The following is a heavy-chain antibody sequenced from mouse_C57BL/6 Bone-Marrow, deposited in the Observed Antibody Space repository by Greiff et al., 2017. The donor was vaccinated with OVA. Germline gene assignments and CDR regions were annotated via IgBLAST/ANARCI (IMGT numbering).Heavy chain of an antibody. D-gene: IGHD1-1*01. Sequence: VQLQQSGTVLARPGASVKMSCKTSGYTFTSYWMHWVKQRPGQGLEWIGAIYPGNSDTSYNQKFKGKAKLTAVTSASTAYMERSSLTNEDSAVYYCTRLYYYGSSYDWYFDVWGTGTTVTVSS. J-gene: IGHJ1*03. CDR2: IYPGNSDT. CDR3: TRLYYYGSSYDWYFDV. CDR1: GYTFTSYW. V-gene: IGHV1-5*01.